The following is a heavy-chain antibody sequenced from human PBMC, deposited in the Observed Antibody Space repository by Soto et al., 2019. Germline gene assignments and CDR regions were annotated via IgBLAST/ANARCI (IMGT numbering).Heavy chain of an antibody. CDR3: ARPAKYDSSGYYYPLDY. V-gene: IGHV1-69*02. CDR1: GGTFSSYT. D-gene: IGHD3-22*01. CDR2: IIPILGIA. J-gene: IGHJ4*02. Sequence: QVQLVQSGAEVKKPGSSVKVSCKASGGTFSSYTISWVRQAPGQGLEWMGRIIPILGIANSAQKFQGRVTITADKSTSTAYMELSSLRSEDTAVYYCARPAKYDSSGYYYPLDYWGQGTLVTVSS.